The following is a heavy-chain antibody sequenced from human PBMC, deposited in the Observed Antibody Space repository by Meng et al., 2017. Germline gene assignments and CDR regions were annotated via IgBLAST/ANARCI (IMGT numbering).Heavy chain of an antibody. Sequence: QVELVQSGAEGKKPGASGKVSCKASGYTFTSYDINWVRQATGQGLEWMGWMNPNSGNTGYAQKFQGRVTMTRNTSISTAYMELSSLRSEDTAVYYCARGPNRWTGFDYWGQGTLVTVFS. J-gene: IGHJ4*02. CDR2: MNPNSGNT. CDR3: ARGPNRWTGFDY. CDR1: GYTFTSYD. V-gene: IGHV1-8*01. D-gene: IGHD3/OR15-3a*01.